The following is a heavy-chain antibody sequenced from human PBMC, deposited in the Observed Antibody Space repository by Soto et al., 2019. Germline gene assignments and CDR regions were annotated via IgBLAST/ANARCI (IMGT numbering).Heavy chain of an antibody. V-gene: IGHV1-69*02. J-gene: IGHJ6*03. Sequence: QVQLVQSGAEVKKPGSSVKVSCKASGGTFSSYTISWVRQAPGQGLEWMGRIIPILGIANYAQKFQGRVTITADKYTSTAYMELSSLRSEYTAVYYCARNQVSVTTERIYYYYYMDVWGKGTTVTVSS. CDR3: ARNQVSVTTERIYYYYYMDV. D-gene: IGHD4-4*01. CDR2: IIPILGIA. CDR1: GGTFSSYT.